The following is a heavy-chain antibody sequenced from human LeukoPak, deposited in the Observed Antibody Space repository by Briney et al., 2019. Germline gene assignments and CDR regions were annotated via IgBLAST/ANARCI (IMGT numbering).Heavy chain of an antibody. CDR1: GYTFTDYY. D-gene: IGHD2-2*01. Sequence: ASVKVSCKASGYTFTDYYIHWVRQAPGQGLEWMGWMDPKSGETNHAQRFQGRVIMTRDTSITTAYMELSRLRSDDTAVYYCARDGGHHHNMPGEGGAFDIWGQGTMVTVSS. CDR3: ARDGGHHHNMPGEGGAFDI. J-gene: IGHJ3*02. CDR2: MDPKSGET. V-gene: IGHV1-2*02.